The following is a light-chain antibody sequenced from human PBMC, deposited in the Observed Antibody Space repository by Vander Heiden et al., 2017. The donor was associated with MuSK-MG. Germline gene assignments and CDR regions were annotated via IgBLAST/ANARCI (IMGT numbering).Light chain of an antibody. CDR1: QSLLHSHGYNY. CDR2: LGS. V-gene: IGKV2-28*01. J-gene: IGKJ4*01. Sequence: DHVIAQAPLSLPVTPGEPASISCRASQSLLHSHGYNYLDWYLQQPGQSPPLLLYLGSNRASAVPDRFSGSGSGTAFTLNIIRVVAEDVRVYYCSQALETPPTFGGGTKVEIK. CDR3: SQALETPPT.